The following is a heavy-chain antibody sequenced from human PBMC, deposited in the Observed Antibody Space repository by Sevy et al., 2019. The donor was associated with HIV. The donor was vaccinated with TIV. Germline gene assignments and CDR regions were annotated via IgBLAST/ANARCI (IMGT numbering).Heavy chain of an antibody. J-gene: IGHJ3*02. D-gene: IGHD5-18*01. CDR2: IYYTEST. V-gene: IGHV4-59*01. CDR3: ARDSGYGYWHAFHI. Sequence: SETLSLTCSVSGGSLSSYYWSWILQPPGKELEWIGYIYYTESTNYSPSLKSRVTISLDTSKNQVSLKLRSVSAADTAVYYCARDSGYGYWHAFHIWGQGTMVTVSS. CDR1: GGSLSSYY.